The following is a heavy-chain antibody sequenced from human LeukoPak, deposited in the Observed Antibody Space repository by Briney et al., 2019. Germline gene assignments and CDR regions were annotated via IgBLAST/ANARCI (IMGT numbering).Heavy chain of an antibody. CDR1: GFTFSSYA. Sequence: GGSLTLSCAASGFTFSSYAMSWVRQAPGKGLEWVSAISGSGGSTYYADSVKGRFTISRDNSKNTLYLQMNSLRAEDTAVYYCAKDQGLGQWLANYYYYGMDAWGKGTTVTVSS. V-gene: IGHV3-23*01. CDR3: AKDQGLGQWLANYYYYGMDA. CDR2: ISGSGGST. J-gene: IGHJ6*04. D-gene: IGHD6-19*01.